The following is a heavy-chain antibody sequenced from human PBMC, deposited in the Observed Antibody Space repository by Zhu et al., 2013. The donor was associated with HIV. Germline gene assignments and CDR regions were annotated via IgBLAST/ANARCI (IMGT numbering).Heavy chain of an antibody. D-gene: IGHD3-3*01. J-gene: IGHJ6*01. V-gene: IGHV1-2*04. CDR1: GYTFTGYY. CDR2: INPNSGGT. CDR3: ARSIQKDTIPRGYYGMDV. Sequence: QVQLVQSGAEVKKPGASVKVSCKASGYTFTGYYMHWVRQAPGQGLEWMGWINPNSGGTNYAQKFQGWVTMTRDTSISTAYMELSRLRSDDTAVYYCARSIQKDTIPRGYYGMDVWGPRDHGHRLL.